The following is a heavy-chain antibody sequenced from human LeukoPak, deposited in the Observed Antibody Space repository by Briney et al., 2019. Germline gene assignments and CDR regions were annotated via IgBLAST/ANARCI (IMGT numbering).Heavy chain of an antibody. CDR3: ARGVPDYGDSGSNWFDH. Sequence: SETLSLTCAVYGGSFSGYYWSWIRQPPGKGLEWIGEINHSGSTNYNPSLTSRVTISVDTSKNQFSLKLSSVTAADTAVYYCARGVPDYGDSGSNWFDHWGQGTLVTVSS. J-gene: IGHJ5*02. CDR2: INHSGST. D-gene: IGHD4-17*01. V-gene: IGHV4-34*01. CDR1: GGSFSGYY.